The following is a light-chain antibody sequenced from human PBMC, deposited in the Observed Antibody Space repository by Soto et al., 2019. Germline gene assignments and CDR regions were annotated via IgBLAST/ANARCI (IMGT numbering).Light chain of an antibody. CDR2: GAS. V-gene: IGKV3-20*01. CDR3: QQYGSSPWT. J-gene: IGKJ1*01. CDR1: QSVSSNN. Sequence: FTESPSTLSLSPGEKGTISCRASQSVSSNNLAWYQQKPGQAPRLLIYGASSRATGIPDRFSGSGSGTDFTLTISRLEPEDFAVYYCQQYGSSPWTFGQGTKVDI.